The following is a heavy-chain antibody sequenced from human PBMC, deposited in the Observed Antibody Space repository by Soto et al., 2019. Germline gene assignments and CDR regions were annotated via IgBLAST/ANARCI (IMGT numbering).Heavy chain of an antibody. Sequence: ETLSLTCTVSRVSISSGTHYWACIRQPPGKGLEWIANIYYSGSTFYNPSLKRRVTISLDTSKNQFSLKLRSVTAADTAVYYCARHEAGWYFDSWGQGTLVTVSS. CDR2: IYYSGST. J-gene: IGHJ4*02. D-gene: IGHD6-25*01. CDR1: RVSISSGTHY. V-gene: IGHV4-39*01. CDR3: ARHEAGWYFDS.